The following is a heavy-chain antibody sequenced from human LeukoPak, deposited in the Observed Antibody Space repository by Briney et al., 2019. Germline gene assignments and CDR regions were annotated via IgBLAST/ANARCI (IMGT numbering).Heavy chain of an antibody. CDR3: ARRYYHTTEFDP. D-gene: IGHD3-10*01. V-gene: IGHV5-51*01. CDR1: GYGFSNYW. CDR2: IYPADSST. J-gene: IGHJ5*02. Sequence: GESLKISCKASGYGFSNYWIGWMRQLPGKGPEWVGFIYPADSSTRYSPSFQGQVTISADKSISTTYLQWSSLKASDTAMYYCARRYYHTTEFDPWGQGTLVTVSS.